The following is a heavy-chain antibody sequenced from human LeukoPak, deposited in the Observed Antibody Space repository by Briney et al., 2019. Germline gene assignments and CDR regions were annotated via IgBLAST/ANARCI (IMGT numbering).Heavy chain of an antibody. CDR1: GFTFSSYE. V-gene: IGHV3-48*03. D-gene: IGHD3-10*01. Sequence: GGSLSLSCAASGFTFSSYEMNWVRQAPGKGLEWVSYISSSGSTIYYADSVKGRFTISRDNSRKTLYLQMSSLRAEDTAVYYCTITEYGSGSYADYWGQGTLVTVSS. CDR3: TITEYGSGSYADY. CDR2: ISSSGSTI. J-gene: IGHJ4*02.